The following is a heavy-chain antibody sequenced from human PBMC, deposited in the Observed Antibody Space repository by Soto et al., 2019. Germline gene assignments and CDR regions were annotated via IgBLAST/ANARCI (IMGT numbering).Heavy chain of an antibody. CDR3: ARRGLCGGGSRSPGGYYYYYLDV. J-gene: IGHJ6*03. CDR2: INHSGST. CDR1: GWSFSGYY. D-gene: IGHD2-15*01. Sequence: SETLSLTCAVYGWSFSGYYWSWIRQPPGKGLEWIGEINHSGSTNYNPSLKSRVTISVDTSKNQFSLKLSSVTAADTAVYYCARRGLCGGGSRSPGGYYYYYLDVGGKGTTVTVSS. V-gene: IGHV4-34*01.